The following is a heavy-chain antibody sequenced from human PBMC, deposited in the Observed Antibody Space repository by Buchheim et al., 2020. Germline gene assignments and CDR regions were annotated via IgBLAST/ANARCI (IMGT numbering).Heavy chain of an antibody. CDR3: ARDTVEMATIRAFTHYLDV. CDR1: GYTFTSYA. Sequence: QVQLVQSGSELKKPGASVKVSCKASGYTFTSYAMNWVRQAPGQGLEWMGWINTNTGNPTYAQGFTGRFVFSLDNSVSTAYLQIGSLKAEDAAVYYCARDTVEMATIRAFTHYLDVWGQGTT. D-gene: IGHD5-24*01. CDR2: INTNTGNP. J-gene: IGHJ6*01. V-gene: IGHV7-4-1*01.